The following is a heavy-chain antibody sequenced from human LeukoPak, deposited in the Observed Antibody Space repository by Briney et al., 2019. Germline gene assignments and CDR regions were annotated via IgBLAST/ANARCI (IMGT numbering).Heavy chain of an antibody. Sequence: PSETLSLTCTVSGDSISSYNYFWGWIRQPPGKGLEWVGSIYYRGNTYYNPSLKSRVTLSADTSKNQFSLKVTSVTAADTAVYYWARASSGYYWDFDYWGQGALVTVSS. V-gene: IGHV4-39*01. CDR3: ARASSGYYWDFDY. D-gene: IGHD3-22*01. J-gene: IGHJ4*02. CDR1: GDSISSYNYF. CDR2: IYYRGNT.